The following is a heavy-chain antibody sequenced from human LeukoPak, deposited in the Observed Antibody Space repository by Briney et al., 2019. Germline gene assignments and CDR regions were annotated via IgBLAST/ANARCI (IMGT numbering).Heavy chain of an antibody. J-gene: IGHJ4*02. CDR2: MYYSANA. Sequence: SETLSLTCTVSGGSVTSYYWTWIRQPPGKGPEWIGSMYYSANANYNPSLNSRVSMSVDPSKNQFSLRLSSVTAADTAVYYCARRRVSGWRYFDYWGQGTLVTVSS. CDR3: ARRRVSGWRYFDY. D-gene: IGHD6-19*01. CDR1: GGSVTSYY. V-gene: IGHV4-59*02.